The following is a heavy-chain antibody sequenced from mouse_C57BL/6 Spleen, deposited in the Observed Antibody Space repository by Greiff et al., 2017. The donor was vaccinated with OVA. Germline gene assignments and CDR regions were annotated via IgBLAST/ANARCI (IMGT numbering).Heavy chain of an antibody. J-gene: IGHJ4*01. CDR1: GYTFNSYW. CDR2: IDPDGGDT. V-gene: IGHV1-62-3*01. D-gene: IGHD2-1*01. CDR3: ARGYDGTEEATDY. Sequence: VQLQQSGAELVKPGASVKLSCTASGYTFNSYWMHWVKQRPGQGLEWIGRIDPDGGDTKYAAKFKGKATLTADTPSNTAYLQLSSLTSEDSAVYYCARGYDGTEEATDYWGQGTTVTVSS.